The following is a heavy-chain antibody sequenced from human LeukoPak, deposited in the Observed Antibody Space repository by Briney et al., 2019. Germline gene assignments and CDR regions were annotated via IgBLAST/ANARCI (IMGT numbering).Heavy chain of an antibody. Sequence: ASVKVSCKASGYIFTTYGISWVRQAPGQGLEWMGWIGAYNGNTNYAQKLQGRVTMTTDTSTSTAYMELRSLRSDDTAVYYCARAGGYFDWLLQYYFDYWGQGTLVTVSS. CDR2: IGAYNGNT. V-gene: IGHV1-18*01. CDR3: ARAGGYFDWLLQYYFDY. J-gene: IGHJ4*02. CDR1: GYIFTTYG. D-gene: IGHD3-9*01.